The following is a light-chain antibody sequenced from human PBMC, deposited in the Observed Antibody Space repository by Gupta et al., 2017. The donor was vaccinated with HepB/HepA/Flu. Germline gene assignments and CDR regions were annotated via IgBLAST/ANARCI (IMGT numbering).Light chain of an antibody. CDR1: QSVSITF. CDR3: KRNGSSPYT. V-gene: IGKV3-20*01. CDR2: GAN. J-gene: IGKJ3*01. Sequence: EFVLSQSPGTLSLSPGERATLSCRASQSVSITFLAWYQQKPDQAPRLLNYGANSRAASIPNWSGSGSAREDITLTISIQDEEDVAEYCWKRNGSSPYTFGHGTRVDIK.